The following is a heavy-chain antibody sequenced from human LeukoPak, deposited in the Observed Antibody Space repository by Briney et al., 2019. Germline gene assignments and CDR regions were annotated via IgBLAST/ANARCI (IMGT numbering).Heavy chain of an antibody. CDR3: AVMTTVKYYYYYDMDV. D-gene: IGHD4-11*01. CDR2: IIPIFGTA. CDR1: GGTFTSYA. Sequence: SVKVSCKASGGTFTSYAISWVRQAPGQGLEWMGGIIPIFGTANYAQKFQGRDTITADESTSTAYMELRSLRSEDTAVYYCAVMTTVKYYYYYDMDVWGKGATVTVSS. V-gene: IGHV1-69*01. J-gene: IGHJ6*03.